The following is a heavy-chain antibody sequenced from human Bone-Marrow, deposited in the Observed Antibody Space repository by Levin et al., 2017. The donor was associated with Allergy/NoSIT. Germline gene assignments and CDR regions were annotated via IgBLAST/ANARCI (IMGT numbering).Heavy chain of an antibody. CDR3: ARHGIAAAGSKTAHGYGMDV. CDR2: ISSSSSYI. V-gene: IGHV3-21*01. Sequence: GESLKISCAASGFTFSSYSMNWVRQAPGKGLEWVSSISSSSSYIYYADSVKGRFTISRDNAKNSLYLQMNSLRAEDTAVYYCARHGIAAAGSKTAHGYGMDVWGQGTTVTVSS. CDR1: GFTFSSYS. J-gene: IGHJ6*02. D-gene: IGHD6-13*01.